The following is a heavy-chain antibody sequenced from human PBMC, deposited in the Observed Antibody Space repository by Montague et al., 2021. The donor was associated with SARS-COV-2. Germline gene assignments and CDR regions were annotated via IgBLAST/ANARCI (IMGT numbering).Heavy chain of an antibody. J-gene: IGHJ4*02. D-gene: IGHD3-16*02. CDR2: IWYVGSNK. V-gene: IGHV3-33*03. CDR1: GFTFSSYG. Sequence: SLRLSCAASGFTFSSYGMHWVRQAPGKGLEWVAVIWYVGSNKYYADSVKGRFTISRDNSKNTLYLQMNSLRAEDTAVYYCAKPFYDYIWGSYRQTGYFDYWGQGTLVTVSS. CDR3: AKPFYDYIWGSYRQTGYFDY.